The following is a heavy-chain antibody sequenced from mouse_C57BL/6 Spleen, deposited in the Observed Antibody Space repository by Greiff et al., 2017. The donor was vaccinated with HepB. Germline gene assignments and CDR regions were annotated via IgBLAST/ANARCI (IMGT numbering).Heavy chain of an antibody. CDR2: INPSNGGT. J-gene: IGHJ2*01. Sequence: QVQLKHPGTELMKPGASVKLSCKASGYTFTSYWMPWVKQRPGQGLEWIGNINPSNGGTNYNEKFKSQDTLTVDKYSSTAYLQLSSLTSEDSAVYDCARRASFITLFDYWGQGTTLTVSA. V-gene: IGHV1-53*01. D-gene: IGHD1-1*01. CDR3: ARRASFITLFDY. CDR1: GYTFTSYW.